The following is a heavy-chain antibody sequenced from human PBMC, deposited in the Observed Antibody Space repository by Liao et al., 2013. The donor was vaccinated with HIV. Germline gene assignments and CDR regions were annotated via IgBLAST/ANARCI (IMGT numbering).Heavy chain of an antibody. Sequence: QVRLDQWGAGLLKPSETLSLTCAVYGGSFSGYYWSWIRQPPGKGLEWIGEINHSGSTYYNPSLKSRVLISVDTSNNQYSLKLTYMTAADTAMYYCARYHAGTFDYWGPGTLVTVSS. D-gene: IGHD3-10*01. CDR1: GGSFSGYY. J-gene: IGHJ4*02. V-gene: IGHV4-34*01. CDR3: ARYHAGTFDY. CDR2: INHSGST.